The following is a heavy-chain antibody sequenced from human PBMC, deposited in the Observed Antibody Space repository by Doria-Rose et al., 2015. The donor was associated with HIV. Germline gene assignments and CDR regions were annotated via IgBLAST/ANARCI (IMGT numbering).Heavy chain of an antibody. V-gene: IGHV4-59*13. CDR1: GDSISSYY. J-gene: IGHJ4*02. CDR2: IYGSGRT. Sequence: QVQLQESGPGLVKPSETLSLICSVSGDSISSYYWSWIRQPPGKGLEWIGFIYGSGRTNYNPSFKSRVTISVDTSKNQFSLKLNSVTPADTAVYYCARGGWQGRNYDYWGQGALVTVSS. CDR3: ARGGWQGRNYDY. D-gene: IGHD3-16*01.